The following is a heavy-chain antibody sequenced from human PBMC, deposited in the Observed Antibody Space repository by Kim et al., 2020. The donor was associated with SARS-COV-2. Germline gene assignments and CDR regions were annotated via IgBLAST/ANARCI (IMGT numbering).Heavy chain of an antibody. Sequence: GGSLRLSCAASGFTFSSYAMSWVRQAPGKGLEWVSAISGSGGSTYYADSVKGRFTISRDNSKNTLYLQMNSLRAEDTAVYYCAKANKKTYYYGSGPWGQGTLVTVSS. D-gene: IGHD3-10*01. V-gene: IGHV3-23*01. CDR3: AKANKKTYYYGSGP. CDR1: GFTFSSYA. CDR2: ISGSGGST. J-gene: IGHJ5*02.